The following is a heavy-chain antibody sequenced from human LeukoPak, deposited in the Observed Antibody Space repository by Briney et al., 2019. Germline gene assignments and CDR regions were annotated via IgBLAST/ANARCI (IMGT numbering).Heavy chain of an antibody. D-gene: IGHD6-13*01. CDR2: IYYSGST. J-gene: IGHJ4*02. CDR3: ARHGDGSSWYRHYFDY. Sequence: PSETLSLTCTVSGGSISSSSYYWGWIRQPPGKGLEWIGSIYYSGSTYYNPSLKSRVTISVDTSKNQFSLKLSSVTAADTAVYYCARHGDGSSWYRHYFDYWGQGTLVTVSS. V-gene: IGHV4-39*07. CDR1: GGSISSSSYY.